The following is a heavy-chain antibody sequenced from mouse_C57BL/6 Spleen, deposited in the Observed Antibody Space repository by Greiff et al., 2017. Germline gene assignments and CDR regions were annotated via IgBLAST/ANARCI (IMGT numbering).Heavy chain of an antibody. Sequence: QVQLKQPGAELVKPGASVKLSCKASGYTFTSYWMHWVKQRPGQGLEWIGMIHPNSGSTNYNEKFKSKATLTVDKSSSTAYMQLSSLTSEDSAVYYCARSALITTVVGYFDVWGTGTTVTVSS. V-gene: IGHV1-64*01. CDR2: IHPNSGST. J-gene: IGHJ1*03. CDR1: GYTFTSYW. D-gene: IGHD1-1*01. CDR3: ARSALITTVVGYFDV.